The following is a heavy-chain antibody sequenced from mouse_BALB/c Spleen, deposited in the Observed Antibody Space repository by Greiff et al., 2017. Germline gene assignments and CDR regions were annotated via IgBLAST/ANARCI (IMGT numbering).Heavy chain of an antibody. J-gene: IGHJ2*01. CDR1: GFTFSSYG. Sequence: EVMLVESGGGLVQPGGSPKLSCAASGFTFSSYGMSWVRQTPDKRLELVATINSNGGSTYYPDSVKGRFTISRDNAKNTLYLQMSSLKSEDTAMYYCARPGGDYWGQGTTLAVSS. D-gene: IGHD4-1*01. CDR3: ARPGGDY. CDR2: INSNGGST. V-gene: IGHV5-6-3*01.